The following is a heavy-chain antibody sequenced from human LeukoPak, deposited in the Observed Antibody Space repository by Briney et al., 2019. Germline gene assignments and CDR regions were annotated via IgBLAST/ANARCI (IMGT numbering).Heavy chain of an antibody. CDR1: GGSISSGSYY. J-gene: IGHJ4*02. CDR2: ISGSGDST. D-gene: IGHD3-22*01. Sequence: ETLSLTCTVSGGSISSGSYYWSWVRQAPGKGLEWVSAISGSGDSTNYADSVKGRFTISRDNSKNTLYLQMNSLRAEDTAVYYCARDRARGYYDSSGYQVPDYWGQGTLVTVSS. CDR3: ARDRARGYYDSSGYQVPDY. V-gene: IGHV3-23*01.